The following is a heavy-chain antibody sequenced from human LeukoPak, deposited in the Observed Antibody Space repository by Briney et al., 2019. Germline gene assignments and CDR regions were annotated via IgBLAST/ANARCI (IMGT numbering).Heavy chain of an antibody. Sequence: ASVKVSCKASGYPFTGYYVHWVRQAPGHGLEWIGWVNPRNGGTHSAQKFQGRVSMTGDTSITTAYMELSGLTSDDTAVYYCATSAYFGASPPTVGMDVWGQGTTVTVSS. CDR2: VNPRNGGT. V-gene: IGHV1-2*02. D-gene: IGHD3-10*01. J-gene: IGHJ6*02. CDR1: GYPFTGYY. CDR3: ATSAYFGASPPTVGMDV.